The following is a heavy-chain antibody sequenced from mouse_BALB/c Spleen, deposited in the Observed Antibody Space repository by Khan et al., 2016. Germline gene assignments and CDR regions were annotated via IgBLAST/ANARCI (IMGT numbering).Heavy chain of an antibody. J-gene: IGHJ2*01. CDR1: GYSITSDYA. D-gene: IGHD2-14*01. CDR2: ISYSGRT. CDR3: ARVVRRGVFDY. V-gene: IGHV3-2*02. Sequence: EVQLQESGPGLVKPSQSLSLTCTVTGYSITSDYAWNWIRQFPGNKLEWMGYISYSGRTSYNSSLKSRISITRDTSKNQFFLQLNSVTTEDTATYYCARVVRRGVFDYWGQGTTLTVSS.